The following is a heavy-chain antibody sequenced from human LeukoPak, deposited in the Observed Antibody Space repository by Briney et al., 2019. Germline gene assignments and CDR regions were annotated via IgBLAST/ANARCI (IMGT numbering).Heavy chain of an antibody. V-gene: IGHV4-39*07. CDR1: GFTFSSYA. D-gene: IGHD3-10*01. J-gene: IGHJ6*03. CDR2: IYYSGST. Sequence: GSLRLSCAASGFTFSSYAMSWVRQPPGKGLEWIGSIYYSGSTCYNPSLKSRVTISVDTSKNQFSLKLSSVTAADTAVYYCARGGSSPGYYYYMDVWGKGTTVTVSS. CDR3: ARGGSSPGYYYYMDV.